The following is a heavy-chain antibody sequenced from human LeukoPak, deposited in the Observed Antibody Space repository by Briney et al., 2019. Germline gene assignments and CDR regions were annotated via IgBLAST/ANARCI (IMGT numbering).Heavy chain of an antibody. CDR1: GFTFSSYG. D-gene: IGHD6-13*01. V-gene: IGHV3-30*03. J-gene: IGHJ6*04. CDR3: ARQEQQLVYYYYGMDV. Sequence: PGGSLRLSCAASGFTFSSYGMHWVRQAPGKGLEWVAVISYDGSNKYYADSVKGRFTISRDNSKNTLYLQMNSLRAEDTAVYYCARQEQQLVYYYYGMDVWGKGTTVTVSS. CDR2: ISYDGSNK.